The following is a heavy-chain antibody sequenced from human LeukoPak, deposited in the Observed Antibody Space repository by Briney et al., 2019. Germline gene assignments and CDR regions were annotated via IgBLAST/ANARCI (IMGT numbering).Heavy chain of an antibody. V-gene: IGHV3-23*01. D-gene: IGHD3/OR15-3a*01. Sequence: PGGSLRLSCAASGFTFSSYAMSWVRQAPGKGLEWVSAISGTGGSTYYADSVKGRFTISRDNSKNTLYLQMNSLRAEDSAVYYCAKDQGLVTPYYFDHWGQGTLVTVSS. CDR1: GFTFSSYA. CDR2: ISGTGGST. CDR3: AKDQGLVTPYYFDH. J-gene: IGHJ4*02.